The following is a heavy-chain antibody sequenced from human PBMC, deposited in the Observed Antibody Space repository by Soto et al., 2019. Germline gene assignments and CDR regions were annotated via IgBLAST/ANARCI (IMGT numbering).Heavy chain of an antibody. D-gene: IGHD1-7*01. CDR1: GGSISSSSYY. J-gene: IGHJ6*03. Sequence: PSETLSLTCTVSGGSISSSSYYWGWIRQPPGKGLEWIGSIYYSGSTYYNPSLKSRVTISVDTSKNQFSLKLSSVTAADTAVYYCARQTGTSLYYYYMDVWGKGTTVTVSS. CDR3: ARQTGTSLYYYYMDV. V-gene: IGHV4-39*01. CDR2: IYYSGST.